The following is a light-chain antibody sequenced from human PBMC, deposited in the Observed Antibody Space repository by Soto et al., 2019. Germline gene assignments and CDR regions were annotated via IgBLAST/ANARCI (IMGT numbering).Light chain of an antibody. CDR2: ATS. Sequence: EIVLTQSPGSLSLSPGEGATLSCRASQSVSTTYLAWYQQKPGQAPRLVIYATSSRAAGIPDRLRGSGSGTDFTLTISSLEPEDFGVYYCQQYGNSPPYSFGQGTKVDIK. J-gene: IGKJ2*03. CDR1: QSVSTTY. CDR3: QQYGNSPPYS. V-gene: IGKV3-20*01.